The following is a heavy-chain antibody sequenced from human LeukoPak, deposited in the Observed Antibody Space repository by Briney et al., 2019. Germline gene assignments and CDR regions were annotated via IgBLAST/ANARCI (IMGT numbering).Heavy chain of an antibody. D-gene: IGHD4-17*01. CDR2: VTPMINTP. CDR3: AIFQGTYGDNENDY. CDR1: GGTFRSYA. J-gene: IGHJ4*02. Sequence: SVKVSCKASGGTFRSYAITWVRQAPGKGLEWMGGVTPMINTPKYAQKFQGRVSTTADESTSTGYMDVSSLRSEDTAVYYCAIFQGTYGDNENDYWGQGTLVTVSS. V-gene: IGHV1-69*13.